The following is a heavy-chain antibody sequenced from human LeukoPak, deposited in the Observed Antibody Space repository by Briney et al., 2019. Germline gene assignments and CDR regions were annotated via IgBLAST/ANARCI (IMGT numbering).Heavy chain of an antibody. CDR2: IYYTGST. V-gene: IGHV4-59*01. CDR3: ARNLIPEQLVLNF. J-gene: IGHJ4*02. Sequence: SATLSLPCTVSGGSIINYYWNWIRQPPGRGLEGIGYIYYTGSTNYNPSLKSRVTMSVDTSKNQFSLNLRSVTPEDTAVYYCARNLIPEQLVLNFWGQGTLVTVSS. D-gene: IGHD6-13*01. CDR1: GGSIINYY.